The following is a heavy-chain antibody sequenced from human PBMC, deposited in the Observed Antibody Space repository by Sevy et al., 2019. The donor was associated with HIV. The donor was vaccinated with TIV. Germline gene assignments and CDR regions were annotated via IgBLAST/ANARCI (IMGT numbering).Heavy chain of an antibody. CDR2: IYHSGST. D-gene: IGHD2-2*02. CDR3: ARGGVVVPAAILVRYNWFDP. V-gene: IGHV4-38-2*01. J-gene: IGHJ5*02. Sequence: SETLSLTCAVSGYSISSGYYWGWIRQPPGKGLEWTGSIYHSGSTYYNPSLKSRVTISVDTSKNQFSLKLSSVTAADTAVYYCARGGVVVPAAILVRYNWFDPWGQGTLVTVSS. CDR1: GYSISSGYY.